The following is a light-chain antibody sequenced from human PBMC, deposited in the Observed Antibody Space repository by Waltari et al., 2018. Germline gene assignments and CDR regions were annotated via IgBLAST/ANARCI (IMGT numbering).Light chain of an antibody. CDR1: QSVLYFSNNKNY. CDR3: QQYYTTPRT. J-gene: IGKJ1*01. V-gene: IGKV4-1*01. CDR2: WAS. Sequence: DIVMTQSPDSLAVSLGERATLHCKSSQSVLYFSNNKNYLSWYQQKPGQPPKLLIYWASTRESGVPDRFSGSGSGTDFTLTISSLQAEDVAVYYCQQYYTTPRTFGQGTKVEIQ.